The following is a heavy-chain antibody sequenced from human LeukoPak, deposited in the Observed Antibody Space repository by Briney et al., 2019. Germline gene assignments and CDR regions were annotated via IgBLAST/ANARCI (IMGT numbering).Heavy chain of an antibody. CDR2: IKQDGSEK. V-gene: IGHV3-7*01. D-gene: IGHD3-22*01. J-gene: IGHJ4*02. CDR1: GFTFSSYW. CDR3: ARDPPNYYDSSGYSGY. Sequence: PGGSLRLSCAASGFTFSSYWMSWVRQAPGKGLEWVANIKQDGSEKYYVDSVKGRFTISRDNAKNSLYLQMNSLRAEDTAVYYCARDPPNYYDSSGYSGYWGQGTLVTVSS.